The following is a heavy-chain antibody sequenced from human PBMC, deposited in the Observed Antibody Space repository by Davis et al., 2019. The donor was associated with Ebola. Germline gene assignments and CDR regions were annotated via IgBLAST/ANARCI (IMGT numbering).Heavy chain of an antibody. V-gene: IGHV1-18*04. CDR3: ARGPNYDVLTGTSSYYFDY. J-gene: IGHJ4*02. D-gene: IGHD3-9*01. Sequence: ASVKVSCKSSGYTFTSYGLVWVRQAPGLGLEWMGWISGFNTNTNFAQKFQGRVTVSKDTSTNTAYMDLRSLTSDDTAIYYCARGPNYDVLTGTSSYYFDYWGQGTLVTVSS. CDR2: ISGFNTNT. CDR1: GYTFTSYG.